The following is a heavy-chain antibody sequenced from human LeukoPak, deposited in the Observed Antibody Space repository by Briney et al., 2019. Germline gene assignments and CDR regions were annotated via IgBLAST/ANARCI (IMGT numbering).Heavy chain of an antibody. D-gene: IGHD6-13*01. Sequence: PGGSLRLSCAASGFTFSSYSMNWVRQAPGKGLEWVSSISSSSSYIYYADSVKGRFTISRDNAKNSLYLQMNSLRAEDTAVYYCASPGIAAAGDADFDYWGQGTLVTVSS. J-gene: IGHJ4*02. CDR2: ISSSSSYI. V-gene: IGHV3-21*01. CDR1: GFTFSSYS. CDR3: ASPGIAAAGDADFDY.